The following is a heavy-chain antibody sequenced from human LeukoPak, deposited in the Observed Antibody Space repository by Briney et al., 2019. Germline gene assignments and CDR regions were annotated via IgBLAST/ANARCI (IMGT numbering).Heavy chain of an antibody. CDR3: ARGGEYCSGTSCYMVDY. D-gene: IGHD2-2*02. J-gene: IGHJ4*02. CDR1: GYALTELS. Sequence: GASVKVSCKVSGYALTELSMHWVRQAPGKGLEWMGGFDPEDGETIYAQKFQGRVTMTRNTSISTAYMELSSLRSEDTAVYYCARGGEYCSGTSCYMVDYWGQGTLVTVSS. CDR2: FDPEDGET. V-gene: IGHV1-24*01.